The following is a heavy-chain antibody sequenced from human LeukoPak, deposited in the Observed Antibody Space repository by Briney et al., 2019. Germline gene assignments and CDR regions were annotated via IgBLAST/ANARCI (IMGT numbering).Heavy chain of an antibody. CDR1: GFTFDDYT. CDR3: AKAVDYGDYGPSY. CDR2: ISWDGGST. D-gene: IGHD4-17*01. V-gene: IGHV3-43*01. J-gene: IGHJ4*02. Sequence: GGSLRLSCAASGFTFDDYTMHWVRQAPGKGLEWVSLISWDGGSTYYADSVKGRFTISRDNSKNTLYLQMNSLRAEDTAVYYCAKAVDYGDYGPSYWGQGTLVTVSS.